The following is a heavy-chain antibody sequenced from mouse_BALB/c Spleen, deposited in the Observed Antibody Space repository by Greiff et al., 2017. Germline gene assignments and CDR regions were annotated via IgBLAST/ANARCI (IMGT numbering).Heavy chain of an antibody. J-gene: IGHJ3*01. V-gene: IGHV3-6*02. CDR1: GYSITSGYY. CDR2: ISYDGSN. Sequence: LMESGPGLVKPSQSLSLTCSVTGYSITSGYYWNWIRQFPGNKLEWMGYISYDGSNNYNPSLKNRISITRDTSKNQFFLKLNSVTTEDTATYYCARGAAWFAYWGQGTLVTVSA. CDR3: ARGAAWFAY.